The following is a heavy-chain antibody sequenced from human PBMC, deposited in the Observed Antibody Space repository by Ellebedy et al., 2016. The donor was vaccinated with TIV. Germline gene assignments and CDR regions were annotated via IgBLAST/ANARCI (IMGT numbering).Heavy chain of an antibody. CDR3: ARGPNSDS. J-gene: IGHJ5*01. CDR2: IYTSGDT. V-gene: IGHV3-66*01. CDR1: GFTVSANF. Sequence: LTCAASGFTVSANFMNWVRQPPGKGLEWVSIIYTSGDTYYADSVKGRFTLSRDNSKNTLYLQMNTLRTDDTAVYYCARGPNSDSWGQGTLVTVSS.